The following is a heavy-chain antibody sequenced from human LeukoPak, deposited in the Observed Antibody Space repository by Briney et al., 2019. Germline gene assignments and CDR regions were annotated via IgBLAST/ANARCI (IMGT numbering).Heavy chain of an antibody. CDR2: ISGSGGST. J-gene: IGHJ6*03. CDR3: VKRAGPATDRVYYYYMDV. CDR1: GFTFSSYG. D-gene: IGHD3-22*01. V-gene: IGHV3-23*01. Sequence: GGSLRLSCAASGFTFSSYGMSWVRQAPGKGLEWVSAISGSGGSTYYADSVKGRFTISRDNSKNTLYLQMNSLRAEDTAVYYCVKRAGPATDRVYYYYMDVWGKGTTVTISS.